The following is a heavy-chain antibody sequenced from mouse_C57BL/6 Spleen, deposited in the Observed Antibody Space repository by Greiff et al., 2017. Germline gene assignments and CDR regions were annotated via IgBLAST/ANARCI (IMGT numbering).Heavy chain of an antibody. CDR1: GYTFTDYY. V-gene: IGHV1-19*01. D-gene: IGHD3-2*02. CDR2: INPYNGGT. J-gene: IGHJ4*01. Sequence: EVQLVESGPVLVKPGASVKMSCKASGYTFTDYYMNWVKQSHGKSLEWIGVINPYNGGTSYNQKFKGKATLTVDKSSSTAYMELNSLTSEDSAVYYCARDSSGYGGYAMDYWGQGTSVTVSS. CDR3: ARDSSGYGGYAMDY.